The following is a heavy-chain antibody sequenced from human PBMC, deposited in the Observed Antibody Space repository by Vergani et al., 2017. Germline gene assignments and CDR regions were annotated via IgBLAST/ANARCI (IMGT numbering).Heavy chain of an antibody. J-gene: IGHJ4*02. CDR2: ISSSSSYI. D-gene: IGHD1-26*01. V-gene: IGHV3-21*01. CDR3: ARGSGSYLV. Sequence: EVQLVESGGGLVKPGGSLRLSCAASGFTFSSHSMNWVRQAPGKGLEWVTSISSSSSYIYYADSVKGRFTISRDNAKNSLYLQMNSLRAEDTAVYYCARGSGSYLVWGQGTLVTVSS. CDR1: GFTFSSHS.